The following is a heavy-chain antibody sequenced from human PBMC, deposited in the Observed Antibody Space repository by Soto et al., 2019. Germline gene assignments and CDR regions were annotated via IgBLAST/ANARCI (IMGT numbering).Heavy chain of an antibody. CDR1: GGSISSYY. V-gene: IGHV4-59*08. CDR3: ARQGYCSGGSCYPTYNWFDP. D-gene: IGHD2-15*01. Sequence: SETLSLTCTVSGGSISSYYWSWIRQPPGKGLEWIGYIYYSGSTNYNPSLKSRVTISVDTSKNQFSLKLSSVTAADTAVYYCARQGYCSGGSCYPTYNWFDPWGQGTPVTVSS. J-gene: IGHJ5*02. CDR2: IYYSGST.